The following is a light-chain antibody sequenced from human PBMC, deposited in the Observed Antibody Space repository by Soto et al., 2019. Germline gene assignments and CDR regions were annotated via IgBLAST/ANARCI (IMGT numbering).Light chain of an antibody. V-gene: IGKV1-39*01. CDR3: QQSHSAPLT. CDR2: AAS. Sequence: QMTQSPSSLFASVGDRVTITCRASQSISSHLNWYQQKVGQTPRLLIDAASTLQSEVPPRFSGSGSGTEFTLTSSGLQREDFATYYCQQSHSAPLTFGGGTKIQI. CDR1: QSISSH. J-gene: IGKJ4*01.